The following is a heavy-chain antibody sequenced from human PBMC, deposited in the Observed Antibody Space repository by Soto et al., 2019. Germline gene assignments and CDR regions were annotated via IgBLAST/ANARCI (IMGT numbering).Heavy chain of an antibody. CDR3: ARTLSVVVTLYYGMDV. D-gene: IGHD2-21*02. CDR2: IWYDGSNK. V-gene: IGHV3-33*01. CDR1: GFTFSSYG. J-gene: IGHJ6*02. Sequence: QVQLVESGGGVVQPGRSLRLSCAASGFTFSSYGMHWVRQAPGKGLEWVAVIWYDGSNKYYADSVKGRFTSSRDNSKNTPYLQMNSLRAEDTAVYYCARTLSVVVTLYYGMDVWGQGTTVTVSS.